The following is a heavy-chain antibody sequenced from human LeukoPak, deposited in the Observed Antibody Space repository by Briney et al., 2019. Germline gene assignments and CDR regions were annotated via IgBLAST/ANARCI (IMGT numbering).Heavy chain of an antibody. Sequence: TLSLTCTVSGGSISSGDYYWSWMRQPPGKGLEWIGYIYNSGSTYHKPSFKSRVTISVDTSKNQFSLKLSSVTAADTAVYYCARGLKVLDYWGQGTLVTVSS. CDR2: IYNSGST. CDR1: GGSISSGDYY. J-gene: IGHJ4*02. V-gene: IGHV4-30-4*01. D-gene: IGHD2-21*02. CDR3: ARGLKVLDY.